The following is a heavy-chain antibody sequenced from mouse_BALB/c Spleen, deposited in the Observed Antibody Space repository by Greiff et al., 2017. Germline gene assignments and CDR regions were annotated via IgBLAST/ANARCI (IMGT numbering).Heavy chain of an antibody. CDR1: GYSITSGYY. V-gene: IGHV3-6*02. CDR3: AGGNYYWYFDV. D-gene: IGHD2-1*01. J-gene: IGHJ1*01. CDR2: ISYDGSN. Sequence: EVKLQESGPGLVKPSQSLTLTCSVTGYSITSGYYWNWIRQFPGNKLEWMGYISYDGSNNYNPSLKNRISITRDTSKNQFFLKLNSVTTEDTATYYCAGGNYYWYFDVWGAGTTVTVSS.